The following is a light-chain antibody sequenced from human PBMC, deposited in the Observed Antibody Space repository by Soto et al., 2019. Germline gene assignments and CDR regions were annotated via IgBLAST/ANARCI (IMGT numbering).Light chain of an antibody. Sequence: DIQMTQSPSTLSASVGDRVTITYRASQSISSWLAWYQQKPGKAPKLLIYDASSLESGVPSRFSGSGSGTEFTLTISSLQPDDFAPYYCQQYNSYSWTFGQGTKVDI. CDR2: DAS. CDR3: QQYNSYSWT. V-gene: IGKV1-5*01. CDR1: QSISSW. J-gene: IGKJ1*01.